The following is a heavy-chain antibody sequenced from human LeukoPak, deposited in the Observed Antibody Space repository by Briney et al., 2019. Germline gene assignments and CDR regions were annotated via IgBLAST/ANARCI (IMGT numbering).Heavy chain of an antibody. CDR1: GFSFDADA. CDR2: ISETGRAT. J-gene: IGHJ4*02. Sequence: PGGSLRLSCAASGFSFDADAMSWVRQAPRKGLEWVSGISETGRATSYTASVKGRFTISRDNSKNTLHLQMNRLRAEDTALYYCAKDHDNTDYYYYFDSWGQGTLVTVSS. V-gene: IGHV3-23*01. D-gene: IGHD2-21*02. CDR3: AKDHDNTDYYYYFDS.